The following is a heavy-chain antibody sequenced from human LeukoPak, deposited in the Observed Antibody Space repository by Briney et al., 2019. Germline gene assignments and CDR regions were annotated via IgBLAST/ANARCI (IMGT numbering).Heavy chain of an antibody. J-gene: IGHJ3*02. CDR2: INGDESSI. CDR1: GFTFSSYW. CDR3: ARDPPYSDDDSFDI. D-gene: IGHD1-1*01. Sequence: GGSLRLSCAASGFTFSSYWMHWVRQAPGKGLEWVSRINGDESSISYADSVKGRFTISRDNTKNTLFLQMNSLRAEDTAVYYCARDPPYSDDDSFDIWGQGTMVTVSS. V-gene: IGHV3-74*01.